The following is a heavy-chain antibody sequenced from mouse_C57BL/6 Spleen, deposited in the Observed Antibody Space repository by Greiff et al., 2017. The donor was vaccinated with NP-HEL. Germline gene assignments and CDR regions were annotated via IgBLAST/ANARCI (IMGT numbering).Heavy chain of an antibody. J-gene: IGHJ4*01. CDR3: ARGIPYYYAMDY. CDR2: IHPNSGST. Sequence: QVQLQQPGAELVKPGASVKLSCKASCYTFTSYWMHWVKQRPGQGLEWIGMIHPNSGSTNYNEKFKSKATLTVDKSSSTAYMQLSSLTSEDSAVYYCARGIPYYYAMDYWGQGTSVTVSS. V-gene: IGHV1-64*01. CDR1: CYTFTSYW.